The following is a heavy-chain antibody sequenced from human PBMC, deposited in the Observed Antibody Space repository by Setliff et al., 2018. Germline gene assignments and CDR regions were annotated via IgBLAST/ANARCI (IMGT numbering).Heavy chain of an antibody. Sequence: ASVKVSCKASGYTFTSYGFSWVRQAPGQGLEWMGWISVYNGKTKYAQKFQGRVTITADKSTSTAYMELSSLRSEDTAVYYCARAYSSSWYVWSWTFDYWGQGTLVTVSS. V-gene: IGHV1-18*01. J-gene: IGHJ4*02. CDR3: ARAYSSSWYVWSWTFDY. CDR2: ISVYNGKT. D-gene: IGHD6-13*01. CDR1: GYTFTSYG.